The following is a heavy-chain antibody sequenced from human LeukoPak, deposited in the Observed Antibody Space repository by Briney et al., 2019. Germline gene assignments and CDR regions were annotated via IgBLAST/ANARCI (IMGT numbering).Heavy chain of an antibody. CDR2: IITIFGTA. CDR1: GGTFSSYA. V-gene: IGHV1-69*13. CDR3: ARETYYYDSSGYYYVGQFDY. D-gene: IGHD3-22*01. J-gene: IGHJ4*02. Sequence: PVKVSCKASGGTFSSYAISWVRQAPGQGLEWMGGIITIFGTANYAQKFQGRVTITADESTSTAYMELSSLRSEDTAVYYCARETYYYDSSGYYYVGQFDYWGQGTLVTVSS.